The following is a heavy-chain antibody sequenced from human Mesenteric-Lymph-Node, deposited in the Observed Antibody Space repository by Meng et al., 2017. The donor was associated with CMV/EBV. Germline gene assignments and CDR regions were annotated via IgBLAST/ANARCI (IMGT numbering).Heavy chain of an antibody. V-gene: IGHV3-11*01. D-gene: IGHD6-6*01. CDR2: ISSSGYTT. Sequence: GGSLRLSCAASGFTFSDYYMSWIRQAPGKGLEWVSYISSSGYTTQYADSVMGRFTISRDNAKNSLFLHMDSLRVEDTALYYCAKGATRYSSSSRTFDPWGQGTLVTVSS. CDR3: AKGATRYSSSSRTFDP. J-gene: IGHJ5*02. CDR1: GFTFSDYY.